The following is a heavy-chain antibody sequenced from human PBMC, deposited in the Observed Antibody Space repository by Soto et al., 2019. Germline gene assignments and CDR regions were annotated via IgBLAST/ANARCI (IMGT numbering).Heavy chain of an antibody. V-gene: IGHV4-61*01. CDR3: ARRYGGNFDY. CDR1: GASITSGCYY. D-gene: IGHD3-16*01. Sequence: SETLYLTCIVSGASITSGCYYFHWIRQPPGKGLEWIGYIFHSGSTNYNPSLRSRVTISVDTSKNQFSLKLSSVTAADTAVYYCARRYGGNFDYRGQGTLVTLS. J-gene: IGHJ4*02. CDR2: IFHSGST.